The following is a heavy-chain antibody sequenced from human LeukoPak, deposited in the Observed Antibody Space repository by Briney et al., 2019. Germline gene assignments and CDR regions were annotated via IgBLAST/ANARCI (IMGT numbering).Heavy chain of an antibody. V-gene: IGHV1-69*16. J-gene: IGHJ6*03. CDR1: GGGALSDYT. D-gene: IGHD3/OR15-3a*01. Sequence: GASVKVSCKASGGGALSDYTISWVRQAPGQGLEWMGAILPMLGTAKYAQTFQGRVTITTDDSSSTVYMELSSLRFEDTASYFCARDGVLTRTGMDVWGEGTTVIVSS. CDR3: ARDGVLTRTGMDV. CDR2: ILPMLGTA.